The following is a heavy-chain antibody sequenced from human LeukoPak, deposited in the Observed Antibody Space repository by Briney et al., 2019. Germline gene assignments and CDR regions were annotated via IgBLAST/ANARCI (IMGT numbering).Heavy chain of an antibody. CDR1: GYSFTSCW. CDR3: ARTILQKPKYYDFWSGYSGWFDP. CDR2: IYPGDSDT. Sequence: GEPLKISCKGSGYSFTSCWIGWVRQMPGKGLEWMGIIYPGDSDTRYSPSFQGQVTISADKSISTAYLQWSSLKASDTAMYYCARTILQKPKYYDFWSGYSGWFDPWGQGTLVTVSS. V-gene: IGHV5-51*01. D-gene: IGHD3-3*01. J-gene: IGHJ5*02.